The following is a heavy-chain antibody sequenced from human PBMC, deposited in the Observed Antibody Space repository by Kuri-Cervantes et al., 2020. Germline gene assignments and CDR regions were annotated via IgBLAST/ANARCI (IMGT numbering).Heavy chain of an antibody. Sequence: GEFLKIPCVASGFTFSYYYMSCIRQAPGKGLEWISYISSSDTTIYYTGSVKGRFPISRDNAKNSLFLQMNSLRAEDTAVYYCARVGYNWREADAFDIWGQGTMVTVSS. D-gene: IGHD1-1*01. CDR3: ARVGYNWREADAFDI. J-gene: IGHJ3*02. CDR1: GFTFSYYY. CDR2: ISSSDTTI. V-gene: IGHV3-11*04.